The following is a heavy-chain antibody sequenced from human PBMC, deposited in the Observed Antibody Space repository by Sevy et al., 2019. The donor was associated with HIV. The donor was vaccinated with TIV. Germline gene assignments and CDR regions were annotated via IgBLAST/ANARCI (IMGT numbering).Heavy chain of an antibody. CDR1: GYTVTELS. CDR3: ATTREYYEDNSGYFDY. D-gene: IGHD3-22*01. V-gene: IGHV1-24*01. CDR2: FDPEDGER. Sequence: ASVKVSCKVPGYTVTELSMHWVRQAPGKGLEWMGRFDPEDGERIYAQKFQGRVTMTEDTSTDTAYMDLTSLRSEDTAMYYCATTREYYEDNSGYFDYWGQGTLATISS. J-gene: IGHJ4*02.